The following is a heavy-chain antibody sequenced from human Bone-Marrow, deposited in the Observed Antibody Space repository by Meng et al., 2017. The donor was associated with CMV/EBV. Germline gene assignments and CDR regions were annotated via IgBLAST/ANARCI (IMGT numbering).Heavy chain of an antibody. J-gene: IGHJ4*02. V-gene: IGHV3-30*02. D-gene: IGHD3-3*01. Sequence: GESLKISCVASGFTFSSYGMHWVRQAPGKGLEWVAFIRYDGSNKYYADSVKGRFTISRDNSKNSLYLQMNSLRAEDTAVYYCARAGYDFWSGPVDYWGQGTLVTVSS. CDR2: IRYDGSNK. CDR1: GFTFSSYG. CDR3: ARAGYDFWSGPVDY.